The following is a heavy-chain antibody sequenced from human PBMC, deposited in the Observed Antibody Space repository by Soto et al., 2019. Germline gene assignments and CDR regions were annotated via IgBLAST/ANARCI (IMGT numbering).Heavy chain of an antibody. V-gene: IGHV1-18*01. CDR3: ARDLSSYSSSWYPFDY. Sequence: ASVKVSCKASGYTFTSYGISWVRQAPGQGLEWMGWISAYNGNTNYAQKLLGRVTMTTDTSTSTAYMELRSLRSDDTAVYYCARDLSSYSSSWYPFDYWGQGTLVTVSS. CDR1: GYTFTSYG. J-gene: IGHJ4*02. CDR2: ISAYNGNT. D-gene: IGHD6-13*01.